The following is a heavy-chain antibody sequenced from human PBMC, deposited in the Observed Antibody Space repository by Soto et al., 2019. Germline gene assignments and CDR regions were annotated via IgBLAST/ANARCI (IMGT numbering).Heavy chain of an antibody. V-gene: IGHV2-70*04. Sequence: SGPTLVNPTQTLTLTCTFSGFSLSTSGMRVSWIRQPPGKALEWLARIDWDEDKFYSTSLKTRLTISKDTSKNQVVLTMTNLDPVDTATYYCARSPPKYSGYHPFGYGMAVWGQGTKVTLSS. CDR2: IDWDEDK. D-gene: IGHD5-12*01. CDR3: ARSPPKYSGYHPFGYGMAV. J-gene: IGHJ6*02. CDR1: GFSLSTSGMR.